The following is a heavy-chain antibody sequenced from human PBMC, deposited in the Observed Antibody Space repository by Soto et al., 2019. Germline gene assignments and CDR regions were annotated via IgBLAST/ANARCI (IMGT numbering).Heavy chain of an antibody. Sequence: SETLSLTCTVSGGSISSYYWSWIRQPPGKGLEWIGYIYYSGSTNYNPSLKSRVTISVDTSKNQFSLKLSSVTAADTAVYYCARDHPSPYYYDSSGYYDHWGQGTLVTVSS. D-gene: IGHD3-22*01. V-gene: IGHV4-59*01. CDR3: ARDHPSPYYYDSSGYYDH. CDR1: GGSISSYY. CDR2: IYYSGST. J-gene: IGHJ5*02.